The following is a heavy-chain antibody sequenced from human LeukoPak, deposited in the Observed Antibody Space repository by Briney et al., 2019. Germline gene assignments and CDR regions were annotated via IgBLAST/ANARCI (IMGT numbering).Heavy chain of an antibody. CDR3: ARQTGSGLFILP. D-gene: IGHD3/OR15-3a*01. J-gene: IGHJ4*02. CDR2: IPNRGKT. CDR1: DDSMRSDSYY. V-gene: IGHV4-39*01. Sequence: PSETLSLTCAVSDDSMRSDSYYWGWTRQSPGKALEWIGSIPNRGKTLYSPSLKSRVTISIDTSKNQFSLRLTSVTAADTAVYYCARQTGSGLFILPGGQGTLVTVSS.